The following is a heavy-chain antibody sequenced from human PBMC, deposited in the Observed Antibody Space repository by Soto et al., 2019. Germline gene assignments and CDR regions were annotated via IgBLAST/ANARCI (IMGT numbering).Heavy chain of an antibody. V-gene: IGHV1-18*01. CDR2: ISAYNGNT. J-gene: IGHJ6*02. CDR1: RYTFTSYG. Sequence: GAPVKVSCKASRYTFTSYGISWVRQAPGQGLEWMGWISAYNGNTNYAQKLQGRVTMTTDTSTSTAYMELRSLRSDDTAVYYCAVGDAHYYYYYGMDVWGQGTTVTV. CDR3: AVGDAHYYYYYGMDV. D-gene: IGHD4-17*01.